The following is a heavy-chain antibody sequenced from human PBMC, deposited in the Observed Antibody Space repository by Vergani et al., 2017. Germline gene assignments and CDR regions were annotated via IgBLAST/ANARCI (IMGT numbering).Heavy chain of an antibody. CDR1: GDSVSSNSAA. CDR3: ARVREYYGSGSYDFGLNYYYYGMDV. D-gene: IGHD3-10*01. Sequence: QVQLQQSGPGLVKPSQTLSLTCAISGDSVSSNSAAWNWIRQSPSRGLEWLGRKYYRSKWYNDYAVSVKSRITINPDTSKNQFSLQLNSVTPEETAVYYCARVREYYGSGSYDFGLNYYYYGMDVWGQGTTVTVAS. V-gene: IGHV6-1*01. CDR2: KYYRSKWYN. J-gene: IGHJ6*02.